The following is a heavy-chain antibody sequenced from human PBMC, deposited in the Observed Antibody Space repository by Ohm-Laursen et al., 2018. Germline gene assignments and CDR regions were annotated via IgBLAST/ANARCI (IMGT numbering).Heavy chain of an antibody. CDR1: GYTFTGYY. CDR2: INPNTGGT. D-gene: IGHD3-3*01. J-gene: IGHJ6*02. V-gene: IGHV1-2*02. Sequence: ASVKVSCKASGYTFTGYYMHWVRQAPGQGLEWMGWINPNTGGTNYAQKFQGRVTTTRDTSISTAYMELSRLRSDDTAVYYCARERNYDFWSGYYHGMDVWGQGTTVTVSS. CDR3: ARERNYDFWSGYYHGMDV.